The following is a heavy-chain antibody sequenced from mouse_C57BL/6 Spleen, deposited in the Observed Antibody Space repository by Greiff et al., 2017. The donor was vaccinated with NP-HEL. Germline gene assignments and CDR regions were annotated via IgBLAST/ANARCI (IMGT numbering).Heavy chain of an antibody. CDR3: ARGGLLRPDFAY. Sequence: EVQLQQSGPELVKPGASVKISCKASGYTFTDYYMNWVKQSHGKSLEWIGDINPNNGGTSYNQKFKGKATLTVDKSSSTAYMELRSLTSEDSAVYYCARGGLLRPDFAYWGQGTLVTVSA. CDR2: INPNNGGT. CDR1: GYTFTDYY. V-gene: IGHV1-26*01. D-gene: IGHD2-3*01. J-gene: IGHJ3*01.